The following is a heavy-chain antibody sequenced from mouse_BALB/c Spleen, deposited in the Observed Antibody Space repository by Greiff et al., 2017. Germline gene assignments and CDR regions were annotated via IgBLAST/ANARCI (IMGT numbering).Heavy chain of an antibody. Sequence: EVKLMESGAELVKPGASVKLSCTASGFNIKDTYMHWVKQRPEQGLEWIGRIDPANGNTKYDPKFQGKATITADTSSNTAYLQLSSLTSEDTAVYYCARGDDYDGVVDYWGQGTTLTVSS. CDR3: ARGDDYDGVVDY. D-gene: IGHD2-4*01. J-gene: IGHJ2*01. CDR1: GFNIKDTY. V-gene: IGHV14-3*02. CDR2: IDPANGNT.